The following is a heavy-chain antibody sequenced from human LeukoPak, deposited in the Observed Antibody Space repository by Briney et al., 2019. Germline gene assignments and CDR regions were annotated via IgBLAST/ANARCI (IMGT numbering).Heavy chain of an antibody. D-gene: IGHD3-22*01. CDR2: IYPGDSDT. V-gene: IGHV5-51*01. Sequence: KRGESLKISCKGSGYSFTSYWIGWVRQMPGKGLEWMGIIYPGDSDTRYSPSFQGKVTISADKSISTAYLQWSSLKASDTAMYYCASDSSGGSDAFDIWGQGTMVTVSS. CDR3: ASDSSGGSDAFDI. CDR1: GYSFTSYW. J-gene: IGHJ3*02.